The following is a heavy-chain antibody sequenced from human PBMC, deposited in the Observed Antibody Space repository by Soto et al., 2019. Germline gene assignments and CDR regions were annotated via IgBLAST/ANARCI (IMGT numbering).Heavy chain of an antibody. Sequence: PGGSLSLSCAASGFTSDDYTMHCVRQAPGKGLEWVSLISWDGGSTYYADSVKGRFTISRDNSKNSLYLQMNSLRTEDTALYYCGKDFPLGSGAFDIWGQGTMVTVS. V-gene: IGHV3-43*01. CDR1: GFTSDDYT. CDR2: ISWDGGST. D-gene: IGHD3-10*01. J-gene: IGHJ3*02. CDR3: GKDFPLGSGAFDI.